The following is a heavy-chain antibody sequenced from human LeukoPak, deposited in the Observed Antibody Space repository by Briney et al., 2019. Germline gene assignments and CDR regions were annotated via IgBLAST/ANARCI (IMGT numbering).Heavy chain of an antibody. Sequence: SETLSLTCTVSGGSISSYYWSCIRQRPGKGLEWIGYIYYSGSTNYNPSLKSRVTISVDTSKNQFSLKLSSVTAADTAVYYCAKVAGEYYFDYWGQGTLVTVSS. CDR3: AKVAGEYYFDY. V-gene: IGHV4-59*01. CDR1: GGSISSYY. J-gene: IGHJ4*02. CDR2: IYYSGST. D-gene: IGHD3-10*01.